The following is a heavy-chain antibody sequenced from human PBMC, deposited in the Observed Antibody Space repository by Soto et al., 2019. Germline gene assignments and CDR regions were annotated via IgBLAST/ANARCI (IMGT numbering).Heavy chain of an antibody. Sequence: QVQLQESGPGLVKPSETLSLTCSVSGDSISNYWWSWIRQPPGEGLEWIGYAFYSGSTSYNPSLKSRVTISVDTSKNELSLKLSSVTAADTAVYYCARNLYTRGWEFDYWGQGTLVSVSS. J-gene: IGHJ4*02. CDR2: AFYSGST. CDR1: GDSISNYW. D-gene: IGHD6-19*01. CDR3: ARNLYTRGWEFDY. V-gene: IGHV4-59*01.